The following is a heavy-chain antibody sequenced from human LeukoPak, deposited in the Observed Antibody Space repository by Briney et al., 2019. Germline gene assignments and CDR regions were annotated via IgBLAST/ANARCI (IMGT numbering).Heavy chain of an antibody. CDR3: ARFIPYYFDY. V-gene: IGHV4-34*01. J-gene: IGHJ4*02. D-gene: IGHD2-2*02. CDR2: INHSGST. CDR1: GGSFSGYY. Sequence: KASETLSLTCAVYGGSFSGYYWSWIRQPPGKGLEWIGEINHSGSTNYNPSLKSRVTISVDTSKNQFSLKLSSVTAADTAVYYCARFIPYYFDYWGQGTLVTVSS.